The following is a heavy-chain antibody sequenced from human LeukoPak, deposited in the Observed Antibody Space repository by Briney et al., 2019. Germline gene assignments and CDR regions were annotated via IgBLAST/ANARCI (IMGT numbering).Heavy chain of an antibody. CDR1: GGSFSGYY. CDR3: RGYYDVWNVDFYSYMDV. J-gene: IGHJ6*03. Sequence: SETLSLTCAVYGGSFSGYYWSWIRQPPGKGLEWIGEINHSGSTNYNPSLKSRVTISMDTSQNQFSLKLTSVTAADTAVYFCRGYYDVWNVDFYSYMDVWGKGTTVIVSS. D-gene: IGHD3-3*01. CDR2: INHSGST. V-gene: IGHV4-34*03.